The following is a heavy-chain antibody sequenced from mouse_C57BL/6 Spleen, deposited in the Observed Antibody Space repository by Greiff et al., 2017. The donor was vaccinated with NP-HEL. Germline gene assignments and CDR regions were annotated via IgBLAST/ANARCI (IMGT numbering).Heavy chain of an antibody. V-gene: IGHV1-47*01. J-gene: IGHJ1*03. Sequence: QVQLQQSGAELVKPGASVKMSCKASGYTFTTYPIEWMKQNHGKSLEWIGNFHPYNDDTKYNEKFKGKATLTVEKSSSTVYLELSRLTSDDSAVYYCARRGYYYGSSSHWYFDVWGTGTTVTVPS. CDR3: ARRGYYYGSSSHWYFDV. CDR2: FHPYNDDT. CDR1: GYTFTTYP. D-gene: IGHD1-1*01.